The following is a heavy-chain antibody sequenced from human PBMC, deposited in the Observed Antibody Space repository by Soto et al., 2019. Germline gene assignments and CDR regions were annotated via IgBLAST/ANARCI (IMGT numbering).Heavy chain of an antibody. D-gene: IGHD3-22*01. V-gene: IGHV3-21*01. CDR2: ISSSSSYI. CDR1: GFTFSSYA. Sequence: GGSLRLSCAASGFTFSSYAMSWVRRAPGKGLEWVSSISSSSSYIYYADSVKSRFTISRDNAKNSLYLQMNSLRAGDTAVYYGARDLGDYDSSGRGYAFDIWGQEAMVTASS. CDR3: ARDLGDYDSSGRGYAFDI. J-gene: IGHJ3*02.